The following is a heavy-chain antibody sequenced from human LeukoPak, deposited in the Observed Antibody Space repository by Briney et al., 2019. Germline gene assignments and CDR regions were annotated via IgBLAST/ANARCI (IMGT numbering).Heavy chain of an antibody. CDR3: ARDYVHYYGSGSYVYYYYGMDV. Sequence: ASVKVSCKASGYTFTDYYMHWVRQAPGQGLEWMGIINPSGGSTSYAQKFQGRVTMTRDTSTSTVYMELSSLRSEDTAVYYCARDYVHYYGSGSYVYYYYGMDVWGQGTTVTVSS. D-gene: IGHD3-10*01. CDR1: GYTFTDYY. V-gene: IGHV1-46*01. CDR2: INPSGGST. J-gene: IGHJ6*02.